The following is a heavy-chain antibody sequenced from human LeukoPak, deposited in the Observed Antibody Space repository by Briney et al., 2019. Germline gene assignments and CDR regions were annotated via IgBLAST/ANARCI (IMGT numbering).Heavy chain of an antibody. CDR2: ISRSGDTV. CDR1: GFTFPYYG. V-gene: IGHV3-48*03. J-gene: IGHJ4*02. D-gene: IGHD5-24*01. Sequence: GGSLRLSCAASGFTFPYYGMNWIRQAPGKGLEWISYISRSGDTVYYADSVKGRFTISRDHAENSLYLQMNSLRAEDTAVYYCARTRSGYNLFDYWGQGTLVTVSS. CDR3: ARTRSGYNLFDY.